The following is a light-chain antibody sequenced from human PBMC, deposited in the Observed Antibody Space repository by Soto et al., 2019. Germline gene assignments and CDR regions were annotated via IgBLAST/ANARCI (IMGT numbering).Light chain of an antibody. CDR2: GAS. V-gene: IGKV3-15*01. Sequence: EIVMTQSPGIVSVSPGERATLSCRASQSISRNLAWYQQKLGQAPRLLIYGASTRATGIAARFSGSGSGTEFTLTISSLQSEDFGVYYCQQYGSSPPDTFGQGTRLEIK. CDR3: QQYGSSPPDT. CDR1: QSISRN. J-gene: IGKJ5*01.